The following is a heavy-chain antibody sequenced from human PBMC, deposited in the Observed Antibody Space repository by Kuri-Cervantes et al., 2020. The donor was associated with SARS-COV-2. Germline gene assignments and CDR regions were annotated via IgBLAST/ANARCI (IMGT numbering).Heavy chain of an antibody. CDR3: AREGVLRYFDWLYNWFDP. Sequence: ASVKVSCKVSGYTLTELSMHWVRQAPGKGLEWMGGFDPEDGETIYAQKFQGRVTMTEDTSTDTAYMELSSLRSEDTAVYYCAREGVLRYFDWLYNWFDPWGQGTLVTVSS. J-gene: IGHJ5*02. V-gene: IGHV1-24*01. CDR2: FDPEDGET. CDR1: GYTLTELS. D-gene: IGHD3-9*01.